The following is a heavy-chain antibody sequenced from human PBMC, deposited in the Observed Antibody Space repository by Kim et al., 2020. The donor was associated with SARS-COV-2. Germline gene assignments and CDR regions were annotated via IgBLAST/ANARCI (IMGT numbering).Heavy chain of an antibody. V-gene: IGHV4-30-2*04. CDR3: ARENWDYDSLTGYPNYFDY. J-gene: IGHJ4*02. Sequence: SRVTISVDTSKNQFSLKRSSVTAADTAVYYCARENWDYDSLTGYPNYFDYWGQGTLVTVSS. D-gene: IGHD3-9*01.